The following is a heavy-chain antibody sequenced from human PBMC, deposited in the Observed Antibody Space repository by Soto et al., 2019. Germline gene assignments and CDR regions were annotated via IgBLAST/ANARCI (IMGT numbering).Heavy chain of an antibody. CDR3: ARLDLMVRGLHYYYYMDV. J-gene: IGHJ6*03. D-gene: IGHD3-10*01. V-gene: IGHV4-59*08. CDR2: IYYSGST. CDR1: GGSISSYY. Sequence: SETLSLTCTVSGGSISSYYWSWIRQPPGKGLEWIGYIYYSGSTNYNPSLKSRVTISVDTSKNQFSLKLSSVTAADTAVYYCARLDLMVRGLHYYYYMDVWGKGTTVTVSS.